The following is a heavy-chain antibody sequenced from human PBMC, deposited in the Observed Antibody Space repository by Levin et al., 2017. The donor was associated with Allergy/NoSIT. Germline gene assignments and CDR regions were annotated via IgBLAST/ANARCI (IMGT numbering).Heavy chain of an antibody. Sequence: GGSLRLSCAASGFTFNTYVMNWVRQAPGKGLEWVSYISAGGSTIYYADAVKGRFTISRDNAKNSLYLQMNSLRDEETAVYYCARVRWLVSVRDSFNDPWGQGTLVTVSS. D-gene: IGHD6-19*01. CDR2: ISAGGSTI. J-gene: IGHJ5*02. CDR1: GFTFNTYV. V-gene: IGHV3-48*02. CDR3: ARVRWLVSVRDSFNDP.